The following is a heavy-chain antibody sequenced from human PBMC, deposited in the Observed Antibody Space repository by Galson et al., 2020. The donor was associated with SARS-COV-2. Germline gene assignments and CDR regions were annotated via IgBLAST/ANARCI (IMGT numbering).Heavy chain of an antibody. D-gene: IGHD6-13*01. V-gene: IGHV3-23*01. J-gene: IGHJ6*02. CDR3: ANDHERSTPHHSWRRPTKPYYYYGMDV. Sequence: GGSLSLSCVASGFTFSSYAMSWFCQAPGKGLELVSAISGSGGSTYYADSVKCRFTISRYNSKNTLYLQMNSLRAEDTAVYYCANDHERSTPHHSWRRPTKPYYYYGMDVWGQGTTVTVSS. CDR2: ISGSGGST. CDR1: GFTFSSYA.